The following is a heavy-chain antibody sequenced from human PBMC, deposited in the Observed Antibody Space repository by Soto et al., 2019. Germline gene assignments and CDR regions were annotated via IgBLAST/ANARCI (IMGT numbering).Heavy chain of an antibody. V-gene: IGHV3-23*01. CDR2: ISGGGDRT. J-gene: IGHJ4*02. Sequence: GGSLRLSCAASGFTFSSYSISWVRQAPWKGLEWVSGISGGGDRTYYADSVKGRFTISRDNSNNTLYLQMNNLRAEDTAVFYSAKGRHNWNTSTGYFDYWGQGTLVTFSS. D-gene: IGHD1-20*01. CDR1: GFTFSSYS. CDR3: AKGRHNWNTSTGYFDY.